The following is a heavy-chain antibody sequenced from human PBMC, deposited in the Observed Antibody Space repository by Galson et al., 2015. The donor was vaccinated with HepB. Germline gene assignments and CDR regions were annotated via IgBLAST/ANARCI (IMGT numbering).Heavy chain of an antibody. CDR2: INHRGGT. J-gene: IGHJ4*02. CDR1: TGSFRGFY. CDR3: ARGRPDSIVAVPTAFSH. V-gene: IGHV4-34*01. D-gene: IGHD2-2*01. Sequence: SETLSLTCAVYTGSFRGFYWSWIRQPPGKGLEWIGEINHRGGTDYNPSLKSRVSISIDTSKNQFSLKLSSVTAADTAVYYCARGRPDSIVAVPTAFSHWGQGTLVTVSS.